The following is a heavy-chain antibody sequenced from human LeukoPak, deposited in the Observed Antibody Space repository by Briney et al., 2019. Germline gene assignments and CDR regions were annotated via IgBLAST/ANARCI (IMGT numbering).Heavy chain of an antibody. CDR2: IKQDGSAK. Sequence: GGSLRLSCAASGFTFSGYWMSWGRPAPGKGREWVANIKQDGSAKYYVDSVKGRFAISRDNAKNSLYLQMNSLRAEDTAVYYCAGGWGWYFNLWGRGTLVTVSS. J-gene: IGHJ2*01. V-gene: IGHV3-7*04. CDR3: AGGWGWYFNL. D-gene: IGHD7-27*01. CDR1: GFTFSGYW.